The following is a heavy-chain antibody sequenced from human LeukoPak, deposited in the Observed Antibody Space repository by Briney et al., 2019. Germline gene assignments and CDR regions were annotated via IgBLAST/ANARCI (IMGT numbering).Heavy chain of an antibody. CDR1: GDSISSGSYY. J-gene: IGHJ6*03. CDR3: ARDEGYSGDYYYYYIDI. D-gene: IGHD3-22*01. CDR2: ISTSGTT. V-gene: IGHV4-61*02. Sequence: SETLSLTYTVSGDSISSGSYYWNWSRQPAGKGLEWIGRISTSGTTNYNPSFKSRVTISVDTSKNQFSLRLSSVTAADTAVYYCARDEGYSGDYYYYYIDIWGKGTTVTISS.